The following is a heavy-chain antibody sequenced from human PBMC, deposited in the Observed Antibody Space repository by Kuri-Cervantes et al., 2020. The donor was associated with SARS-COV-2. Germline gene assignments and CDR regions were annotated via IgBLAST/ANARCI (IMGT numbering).Heavy chain of an antibody. V-gene: IGHV3-21*01. J-gene: IGHJ4*02. CDR2: ISSSSSYM. Sequence: GGSLRLSCAASGFTFSSYSMNWVRQAPGKGLEWVSSISSSSSYMYYADSVKGRFTISRDNAKNSLYLQMNSLRAEDTAVHYCATVSDYYDSSGYFLDFDYWGQGTLVTVSS. D-gene: IGHD3-22*01. CDR1: GFTFSSYS. CDR3: ATVSDYYDSSGYFLDFDY.